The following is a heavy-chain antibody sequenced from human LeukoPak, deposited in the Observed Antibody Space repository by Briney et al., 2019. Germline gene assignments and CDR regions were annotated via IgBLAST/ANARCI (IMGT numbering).Heavy chain of an antibody. CDR2: ISSSSSYI. CDR3: AREGTHDAFDT. D-gene: IGHD3-10*01. V-gene: IGHV3-21*01. Sequence: GGSLRLSCAASGFTFSSYSMNWVRQAPGKGLEWVSSISSSSSYIYYADSVKGRFTISRDNAKNSLYLQMNSLRAEDTAVYYCAREGTHDAFDTWGQGTMVTVSS. CDR1: GFTFSSYS. J-gene: IGHJ3*02.